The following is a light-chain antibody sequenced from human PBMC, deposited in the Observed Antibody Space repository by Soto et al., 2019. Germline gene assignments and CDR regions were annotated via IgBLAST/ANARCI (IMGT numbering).Light chain of an antibody. Sequence: SVLPQPASVSGSPGQSITISCTGTSSDVGGYNCVSWYQQHPGKAPNLMIYDVSNRPSGVPDRFSGSKSGNTASLTISGLQAEDEADYYCSSYTSNSTYVFGTGTKVTVL. V-gene: IGLV2-14*03. CDR1: SSDVGGYNC. CDR2: DVS. J-gene: IGLJ1*01. CDR3: SSYTSNSTYV.